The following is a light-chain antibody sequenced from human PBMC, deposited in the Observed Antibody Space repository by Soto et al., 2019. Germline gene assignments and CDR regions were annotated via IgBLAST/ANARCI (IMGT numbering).Light chain of an antibody. Sequence: QSALTQPPSVSESPGQSVTISCTGTSSDVGGYNYVSWYQQHPGKAPKLMIYDVSKRPSGVPDRFSGSKSGNTASLTISGLRAEDEADYYCCSYAGTPYVFGTGTKVTGL. V-gene: IGLV2-11*01. CDR1: SSDVGGYNY. J-gene: IGLJ1*01. CDR2: DVS. CDR3: CSYAGTPYV.